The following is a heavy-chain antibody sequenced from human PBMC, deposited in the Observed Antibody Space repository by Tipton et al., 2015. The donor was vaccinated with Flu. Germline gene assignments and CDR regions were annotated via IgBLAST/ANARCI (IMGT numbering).Heavy chain of an antibody. J-gene: IGHJ6*03. CDR2: IYYSGST. D-gene: IGHD6-13*01. CDR1: GGSISSSSYY. CDR3: ARRNPSSFFYMDV. Sequence: GLVKPSETLSLTCTVSGGSISSSSYYWGWIRQPPGKGLEWIGSIYYSGSTYYNPSLKSRVTISVDTSKNQFSLKLSSVTAADTAVYYCARRNPSSFFYMDVWGKGTTVTVSS. V-gene: IGHV4-39*01.